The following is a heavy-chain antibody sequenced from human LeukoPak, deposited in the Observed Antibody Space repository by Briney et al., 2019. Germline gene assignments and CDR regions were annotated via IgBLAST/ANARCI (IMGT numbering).Heavy chain of an antibody. CDR2: IIPIVGTP. CDR3: ARIEYDTLTAFQAKRGALHYYYYMDV. D-gene: IGHD3-9*01. CDR1: GYTFTSYG. V-gene: IGHV1-69*06. J-gene: IGHJ6*03. Sequence: SVKVSCKASGYTFTSYGISWVRQAPRQGLEWMGGIIPIVGTPNYAQKFQGRVTITADKSTRTAYMELSSLRSEDTAVYYCARIEYDTLTAFQAKRGALHYYYYMDVWGKGTTVTVSS.